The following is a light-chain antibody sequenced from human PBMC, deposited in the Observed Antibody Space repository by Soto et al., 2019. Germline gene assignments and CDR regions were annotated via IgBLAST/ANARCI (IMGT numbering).Light chain of an antibody. Sequence: DIVMTQSPDYLAVSLGERATISXXSSQXVLYNSNSKNYLAWYQQKVGQPPKXXSYWASTRESGVPDRFSGSGAGTDFTLTISSLQAEDVAVYYCQQYYSPPLTFGGGTKVDIK. CDR2: WAS. CDR1: QXVLYNSNSKNY. CDR3: QQYYSPPLT. J-gene: IGKJ4*01. V-gene: IGKV4-1*01.